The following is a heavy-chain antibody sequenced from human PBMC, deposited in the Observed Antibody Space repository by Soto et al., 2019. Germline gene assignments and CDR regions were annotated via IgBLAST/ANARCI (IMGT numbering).Heavy chain of an antibody. D-gene: IGHD3-3*01. CDR1: GFTFTTYW. CDR2: ISRDGIGT. Sequence: LRLSCAASGFTFTTYWMHWVRQAPGKGLVWVSRISRDGIGTTYAESVKGRFTISRDNTKNTLYLQMNSLRVEDTAVYYCGPLGNFGVVMGHWGQGTLVTVSS. CDR3: GPLGNFGVVMGH. J-gene: IGHJ4*02. V-gene: IGHV3-74*03.